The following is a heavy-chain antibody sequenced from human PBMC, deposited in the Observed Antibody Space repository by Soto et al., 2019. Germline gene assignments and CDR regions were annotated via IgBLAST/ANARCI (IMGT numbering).Heavy chain of an antibody. Sequence: QVQLVQSGAEVKKPGSSVKVSCKASGGTFSSYTIRWVRQAPGQGLEWMGRIIPILGIANYAQKFQGRVTITANNSTSTAYMELSSLRSEDTAVYYCAGGPYYYDSSGQGDLPDYWGQGTLVTVSS. CDR3: AGGPYYYDSSGQGDLPDY. D-gene: IGHD3-22*01. J-gene: IGHJ4*02. V-gene: IGHV1-69*02. CDR1: GGTFSSYT. CDR2: IIPILGIA.